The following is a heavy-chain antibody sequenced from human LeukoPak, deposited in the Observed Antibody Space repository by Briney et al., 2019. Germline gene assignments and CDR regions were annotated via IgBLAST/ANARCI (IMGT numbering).Heavy chain of an antibody. CDR1: GFTFSSYV. J-gene: IGHJ6*03. CDR3: VMVRGVHGGGYYYYMDV. CDR2: IKQDGSEK. Sequence: PGRSLRLSCAASGFTFSSYVMHWVRQAPGKGLEWVANIKQDGSEKYYVDSVKGRFTISRDNAKNSLYLQMNSLRAEDTAVYYCVMVRGVHGGGYYYYMDVWGKGTTVTISS. V-gene: IGHV3-7*01. D-gene: IGHD3-10*01.